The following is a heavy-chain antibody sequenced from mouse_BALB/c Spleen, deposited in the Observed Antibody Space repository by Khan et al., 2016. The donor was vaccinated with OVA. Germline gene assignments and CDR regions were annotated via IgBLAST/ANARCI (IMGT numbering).Heavy chain of an antibody. Sequence: EVQLVESGPGLVKPSQTVSLTCTVTGISITSGNYRWSWIRQFPGNKLEWIGNIYYSGTVTYNSSLTSRTTITRDTYKNQFFLEMNSLTAEDTATYYCARDYGSLYWFFDVWGAGTTVTVSS. CDR3: ARDYGSLYWFFDV. J-gene: IGHJ1*01. D-gene: IGHD1-1*01. V-gene: IGHV3-5*02. CDR1: GISITSGNYR. CDR2: IYYSGTV.